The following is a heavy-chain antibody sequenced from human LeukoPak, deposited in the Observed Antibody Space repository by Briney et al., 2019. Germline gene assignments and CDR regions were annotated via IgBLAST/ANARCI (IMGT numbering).Heavy chain of an antibody. CDR3: ARASFLEWSTSRGYFYGMDV. J-gene: IGHJ6*02. V-gene: IGHV4-31*03. Sequence: PLQTLSLTCSVSGGSISSGGYYWSWLRQHPGKGLEWIGYIYYSGGTYYNPSLKSRVTISVDTSKNQFSLKLSSVTATDTAVYFCARASFLEWSTSRGYFYGMDVWGQGTTVTVSS. CDR2: IYYSGGT. D-gene: IGHD3-3*01. CDR1: GGSISSGGYY.